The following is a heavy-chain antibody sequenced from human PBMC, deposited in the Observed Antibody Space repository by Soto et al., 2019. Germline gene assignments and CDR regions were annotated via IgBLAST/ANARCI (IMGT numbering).Heavy chain of an antibody. CDR1: GFTFGDYA. J-gene: IGHJ3*02. V-gene: IGHV3-30-3*01. Sequence: GGSLRLSCAASGFTFGDYAMQWVRQSPGKRLEWVAVISYDGYIQYYADSVRGRFTISRENPKNMLYLQMDSLRVEDSAVFYCVRENYYGSTTLGGLDIWGQGTTVTVSS. CDR3: VRENYYGSTTLGGLDI. D-gene: IGHD3-10*01. CDR2: ISYDGYIQ.